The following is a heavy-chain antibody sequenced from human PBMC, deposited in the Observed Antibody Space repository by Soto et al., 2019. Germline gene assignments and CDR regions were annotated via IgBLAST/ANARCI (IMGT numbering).Heavy chain of an antibody. V-gene: IGHV4-34*01. CDR3: ARGRLAVLMVYGRWFDP. CDR1: GGSFSGYY. D-gene: IGHD2-8*01. CDR2: INHSGST. J-gene: IGHJ5*02. Sequence: SETLSLTCAVYGGSFSGYYWSWIRQPPGKGLEWIGEINHSGSTNYNPSLKSRVTISVDTSKNQFSLKLSSVTAADTAVYYCARGRLAVLMVYGRWFDPWGQGTLVTVSS.